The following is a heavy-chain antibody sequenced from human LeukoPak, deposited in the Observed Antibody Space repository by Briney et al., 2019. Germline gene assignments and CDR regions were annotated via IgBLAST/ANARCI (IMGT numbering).Heavy chain of an antibody. CDR3: AREGWLAEAAGRAFDI. V-gene: IGHV1-46*01. CDR2: INPSGGST. D-gene: IGHD6-13*01. Sequence: ASVKVSCKASGYTFTSYYMHWVRQAPGQGLEWMGIINPSGGSTSYAQKFQGRVTMTRDMSTSTVYMELSSLRAEDTAVYYCAREGWLAEAAGRAFDIWGQGTMVTVSS. CDR1: GYTFTSYY. J-gene: IGHJ3*02.